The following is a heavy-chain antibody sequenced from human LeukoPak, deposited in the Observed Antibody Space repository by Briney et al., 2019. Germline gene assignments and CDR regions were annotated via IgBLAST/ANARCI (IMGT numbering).Heavy chain of an antibody. CDR1: GGSFSGYY. CDR2: INHSGST. D-gene: IGHD3-10*01. Sequence: SSETLSLTCAVYGGSFSGYYWSWIRQPPGKGLEWIGEINHSGSTNYNPSLKSRVTISVDTSKNQFSLKLSSVTAADTAVYYCARALWFGELLITRYFDYWGQGTLVTVSS. J-gene: IGHJ4*02. CDR3: ARALWFGELLITRYFDY. V-gene: IGHV4-34*01.